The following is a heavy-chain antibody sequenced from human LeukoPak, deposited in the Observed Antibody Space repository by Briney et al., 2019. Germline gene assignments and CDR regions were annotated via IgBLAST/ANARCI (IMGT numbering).Heavy chain of an antibody. V-gene: IGHV1-18*01. CDR2: ISTYNGNT. Sequence: ASVKVSCKASGYTFTKYGITWVRQAPGQGLEWMGWISTYNGNTNYAQKLQGRVTMTTDTSTSTAYMELRSLISDDAAAYYCARGDDYGDYWGLYWGQGTLVTVSS. CDR1: GYTFTKYG. CDR3: ARGDDYGDYWGLY. J-gene: IGHJ4*02. D-gene: IGHD4-17*01.